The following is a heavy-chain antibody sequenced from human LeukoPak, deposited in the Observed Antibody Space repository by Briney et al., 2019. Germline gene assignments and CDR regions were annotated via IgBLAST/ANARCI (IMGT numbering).Heavy chain of an antibody. V-gene: IGHV3-49*03. CDR1: GFTFGDYA. Sequence: QAGGSLRLSCTASGFTFGDYAMSWFRQAPGKGLEWLGFIRSKTHSGATEYAASVRGRFTISRDDSKSIAYLQMNSLKIEDTAMYYCTRGYSYGFHWGQGTLVTVSS. CDR3: TRGYSYGFH. D-gene: IGHD5-18*01. J-gene: IGHJ4*02. CDR2: IRSKTHSGAT.